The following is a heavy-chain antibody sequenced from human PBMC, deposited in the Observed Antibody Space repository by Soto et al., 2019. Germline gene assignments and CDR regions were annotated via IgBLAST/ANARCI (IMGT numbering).Heavy chain of an antibody. CDR2: IYCSGST. Sequence: SETLSLTCTVSGGSISSYYWSWIRQPPGKGLEWIGYIYCSGSTNYNPSLKSRVTISVDTSKNQFSLKLSSVTAADTAVYYCARWSLVRGVIPYYYYGMDVWGQGTTVTVSS. CDR1: GGSISSYY. J-gene: IGHJ6*02. V-gene: IGHV4-59*01. CDR3: ARWSLVRGVIPYYYYGMDV. D-gene: IGHD3-10*01.